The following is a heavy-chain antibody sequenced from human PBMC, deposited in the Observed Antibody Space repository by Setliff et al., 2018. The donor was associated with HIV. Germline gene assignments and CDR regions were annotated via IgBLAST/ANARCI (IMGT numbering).Heavy chain of an antibody. CDR3: AREGSPIYYFDY. D-gene: IGHD3-10*01. V-gene: IGHV1-2*02. Sequence: GASVKVSCKASGYLFTGYYMHWVRQAPGQGLEWMGWINVNSGGTKYAQKFQGRVTMTRDTSISTAYMEVSSLRSDDTAVYYCAREGSPIYYFDYGSQGTLVTVSS. CDR1: GYLFTGYY. CDR2: INVNSGGT. J-gene: IGHJ4*02.